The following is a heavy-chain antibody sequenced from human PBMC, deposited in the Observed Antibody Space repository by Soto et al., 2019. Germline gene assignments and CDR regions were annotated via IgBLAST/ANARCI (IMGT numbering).Heavy chain of an antibody. CDR2: IYPGDSET. D-gene: IGHD6-6*01. V-gene: IGHV5-51*01. Sequence: GESLKISCKGSGYRFDSYWIGWVRQMPGKGLEWMGIIYPGDSETKYSPSFQGHVTISVDKSINTAYLQWSSLKASDTAKYYCARRAGARAFYYYGLDVWGLGTKVTVSS. CDR3: ARRAGARAFYYYGLDV. J-gene: IGHJ6*02. CDR1: GYRFDSYW.